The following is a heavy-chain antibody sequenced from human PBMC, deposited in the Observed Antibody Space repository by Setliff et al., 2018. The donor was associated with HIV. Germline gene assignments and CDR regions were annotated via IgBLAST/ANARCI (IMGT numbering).Heavy chain of an antibody. CDR1: GGSISSSNW. CDR2: VDYSGTP. J-gene: IGHJ6*02. CDR3: ARHKVITYGGLLFDYYYYGMDV. V-gene: IGHV4-4*02. Sequence: SETLSLTCAVSGGSISSSNWWSWVRQPPGKGLEWIGSVDYSGTPNYSPSLKSRVTISLDTSKSEISLKVTSVTATDTAVYYCARHKVITYGGLLFDYYYYGMDVWGHGTTVTVSS. D-gene: IGHD3-16*01.